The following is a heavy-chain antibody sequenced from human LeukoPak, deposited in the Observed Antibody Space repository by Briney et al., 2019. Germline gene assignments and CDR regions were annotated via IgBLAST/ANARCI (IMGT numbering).Heavy chain of an antibody. J-gene: IGHJ4*02. Sequence: KASETLSLTCTVSGGSIGTYYWSWIRQPAGKGLEWIGRVFTSGGANYHPSLKSRFTMSLDTSRNLFSLKLNSVTAADTAVYYCVRDGPSWGVLWGQGALVTVSS. V-gene: IGHV4-4*07. CDR1: GGSIGTYY. D-gene: IGHD7-27*01. CDR2: VFTSGGA. CDR3: VRDGPSWGVL.